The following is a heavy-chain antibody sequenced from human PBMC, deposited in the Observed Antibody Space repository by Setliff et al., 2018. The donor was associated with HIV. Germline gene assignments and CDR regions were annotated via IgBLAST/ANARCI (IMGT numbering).Heavy chain of an antibody. CDR3: AREHFWSGYYSYDAFDI. CDR1: GGSISGYY. CDR2: IYSSGST. D-gene: IGHD3-3*02. Sequence: ASETLSLTCTVSGGSISGYYWTWIRQPPGKGLEWTGYIYSSGSTNYNPSLKSRVTISVDTSKNQFSLKLSSVTAADTAVYYCAREHFWSGYYSYDAFDIWGQGTMVTVSS. J-gene: IGHJ3*02. V-gene: IGHV4-4*09.